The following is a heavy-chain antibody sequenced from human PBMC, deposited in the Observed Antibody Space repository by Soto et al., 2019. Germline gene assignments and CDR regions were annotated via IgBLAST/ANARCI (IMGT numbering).Heavy chain of an antibody. D-gene: IGHD3-10*01. CDR3: ARADYYGSGSYGNWFDP. CDR1: GGSISSGGYY. J-gene: IGHJ5*02. CDR2: IYYSGST. V-gene: IGHV4-31*03. Sequence: QVQLQESGPGLVKPSQTLSLTCTVSGGSISSGGYYWSWIRQHPGKGLEWIGYIYYSGSTYYNTSLNSRVNISVDTSKNQSSLKLSSVTAADTAVYYCARADYYGSGSYGNWFDPWGQGTLVTVSS.